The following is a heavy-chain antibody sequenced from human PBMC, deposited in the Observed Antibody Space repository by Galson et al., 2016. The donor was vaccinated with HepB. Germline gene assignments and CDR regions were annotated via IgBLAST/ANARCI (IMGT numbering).Heavy chain of an antibody. CDR2: VSWDATTI. J-gene: IGHJ4*02. CDR1: GFTFDDYT. D-gene: IGHD4-23*01. CDR3: ARETTIWGNGFQY. V-gene: IGHV3-43*01. Sequence: SLRLSCAASGFTFDDYTMHWVRQAPGKGLEWVSLVSWDATTIYYADSVKGRFTISRDNSKNSLYLQMNSLTSEDTALHYCARETTIWGNGFQYWGQGTLVTVSS.